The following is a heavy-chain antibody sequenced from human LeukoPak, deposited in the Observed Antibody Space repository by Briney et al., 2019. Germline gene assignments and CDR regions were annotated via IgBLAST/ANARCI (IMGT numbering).Heavy chain of an antibody. D-gene: IGHD3-10*02. CDR3: AELGITMIGGV. CDR1: GFTFSGSA. V-gene: IGHV3-73*01. Sequence: PGGSLRLSCAASGFTFSGSAMHWVRQASGKGLEWVGRIRSKANSYVTAYAASVKGRFTISRDNAKNSLYLQMNSLRAEDTAVYYCAELGITMIGGVWGKGTTVTISS. CDR2: IRSKANSYVT. J-gene: IGHJ6*04.